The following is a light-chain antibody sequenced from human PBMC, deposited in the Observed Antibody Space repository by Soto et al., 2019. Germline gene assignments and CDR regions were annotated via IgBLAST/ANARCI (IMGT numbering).Light chain of an antibody. J-gene: IGKJ2*01. CDR3: QQSHITTLFT. Sequence: DIQMTQSPSSLSASLGDRVTITCRASQNINSHLNWYQQKPGKAPKVLIYAASRLQSGVPLRFSGSGSGTDFTLTISSLEPEDFATYYCQQSHITTLFTFGKGTKLEIK. CDR1: QNINSH. CDR2: AAS. V-gene: IGKV1-39*01.